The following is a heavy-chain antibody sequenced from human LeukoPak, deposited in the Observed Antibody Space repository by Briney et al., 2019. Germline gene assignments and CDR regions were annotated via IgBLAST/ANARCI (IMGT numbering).Heavy chain of an antibody. J-gene: IGHJ4*02. V-gene: IGHV3-33*01. CDR2: IWYDGSNK. CDR1: GFTFSNYG. Sequence: GRSLRLSCAASGFTFSNYGMHWVRQAPGKGLEWVAYIWYDGSNKYYTDSVKGRFTISRDNAKNTLYLQMNSLRAEDTAVYHCAREDYGVYNFDYWGQGTLVTVSS. CDR3: AREDYGVYNFDY. D-gene: IGHD4-17*01.